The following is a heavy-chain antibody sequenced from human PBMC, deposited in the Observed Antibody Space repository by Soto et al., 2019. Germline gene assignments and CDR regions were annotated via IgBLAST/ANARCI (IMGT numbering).Heavy chain of an antibody. CDR3: ARDEGVASGN. D-gene: IGHD5-12*01. CDR1: GYTFSSSP. Sequence: QVQLVQSGAEVKKPGASVKVSCRASGYTFSSSPLHWVRQAPGQRPEWMGWINTANDDTKYSQKFQDRVTSTRDTSASTAYMEVSSLTPEDTAVYYCARDEGVASGNWGQGTLVTVSS. CDR2: INTANDDT. J-gene: IGHJ4*02. V-gene: IGHV1-3*04.